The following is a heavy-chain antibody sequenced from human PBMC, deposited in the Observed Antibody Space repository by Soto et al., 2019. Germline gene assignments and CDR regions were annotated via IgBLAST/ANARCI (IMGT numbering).Heavy chain of an antibody. CDR3: ARQSSQGWFDP. V-gene: IGHV4-39*01. CDR1: GGSISSSSYY. J-gene: IGHJ5*02. Sequence: LSLTCTVSGGSISSSSYYWGWIRQPPGKGLEWIGSIYYSGSTYYNPSLKSRVTISVDTSKNQFSLKLSSVTAADTAVYYCARQSSQGWFDPWGQGTLVTVSS. CDR2: IYYSGST.